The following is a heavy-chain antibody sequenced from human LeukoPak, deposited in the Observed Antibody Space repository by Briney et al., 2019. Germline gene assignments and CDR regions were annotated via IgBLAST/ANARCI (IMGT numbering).Heavy chain of an antibody. CDR2: IKQDGSEK. CDR1: GFTFSSYW. D-gene: IGHD1-1*01. Sequence: GSLRLSCAASGFTFSSYWMSWVRQAPGKGLEWVANIKQDGSEKDYVDSVKGRFTVSRDNTKNTLYLQMNSLRAEDTAVYYCAKSPGTPVLFDYWGQGTLVTVSS. CDR3: AKSPGTPVLFDY. J-gene: IGHJ4*02. V-gene: IGHV3-7*03.